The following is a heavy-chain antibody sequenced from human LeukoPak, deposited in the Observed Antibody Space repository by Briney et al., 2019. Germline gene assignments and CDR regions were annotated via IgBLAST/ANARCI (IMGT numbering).Heavy chain of an antibody. CDR3: ARDHCSGGSCYSKNGWFDP. D-gene: IGHD2-15*01. V-gene: IGHV1-2*04. Sequence: ASVTVSCTASGYTFTGYYMHWVRQAPGQGLEWMGWINPNSGGTNYAQKFQGWVTMTRDTSISTAYMELSRLRSDDTAVYYCARDHCSGGSCYSKNGWFDPWGQGTLVTVSS. CDR1: GYTFTGYY. J-gene: IGHJ5*02. CDR2: INPNSGGT.